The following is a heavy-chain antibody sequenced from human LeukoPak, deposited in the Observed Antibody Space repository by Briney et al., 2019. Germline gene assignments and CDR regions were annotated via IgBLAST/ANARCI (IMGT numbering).Heavy chain of an antibody. Sequence: PGGSLRLSCAASGFSFSSYAMSWVRQAPGKGLEWVSAISGSGGSTYYADSVKGRFTISRDNSKNTLYLQMNSLRAEDTAVYYCAKGGGRGSYYFDYWGQGTLVTVSS. D-gene: IGHD1-26*01. CDR2: ISGSGGST. CDR1: GFSFSSYA. CDR3: AKGGGRGSYYFDY. V-gene: IGHV3-23*01. J-gene: IGHJ4*02.